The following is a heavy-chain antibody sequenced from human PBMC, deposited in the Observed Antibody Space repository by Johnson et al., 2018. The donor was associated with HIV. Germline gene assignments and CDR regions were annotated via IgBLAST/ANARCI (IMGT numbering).Heavy chain of an antibody. D-gene: IGHD6-13*01. CDR3: AREIIAAVDDI. Sequence: QVQLVESGGGVVQPGRSLRLSCAASGFTFSSYAMHWVRQAPGKGLEWVAVISYDGSNKYYADSVKGRFTISKDNAKNSLYLQMNSLRAEDTAVYYCAREIIAAVDDIWGQGTMVTVSS. J-gene: IGHJ3*02. CDR1: GFTFSSYA. CDR2: ISYDGSNK. V-gene: IGHV3-30-3*01.